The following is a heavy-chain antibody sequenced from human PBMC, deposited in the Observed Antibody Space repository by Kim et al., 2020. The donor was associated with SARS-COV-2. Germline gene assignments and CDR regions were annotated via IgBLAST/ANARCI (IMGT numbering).Heavy chain of an antibody. Sequence: GGSLRLSCAASGFTFSSYSMNWVRQAPGKGLEWVSSISSSSSYIYYADSVKGRFTISRDNAKNSLYLQMNSLRAEDTAVYYCAREIGVYGDYLHDAFDIWGQGTMVTVSS. CDR3: AREIGVYGDYLHDAFDI. CDR2: ISSSSSYI. CDR1: GFTFSSYS. V-gene: IGHV3-21*01. D-gene: IGHD4-17*01. J-gene: IGHJ3*02.